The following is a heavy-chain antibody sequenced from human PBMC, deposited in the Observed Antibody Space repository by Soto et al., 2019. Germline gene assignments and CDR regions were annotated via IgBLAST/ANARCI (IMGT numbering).Heavy chain of an antibody. CDR2: IGAADDP. CDR1: GFTFSTYD. D-gene: IGHD2-8*01. J-gene: IGHJ6*02. CDR3: AKFRYCTNGVCYYYGMDV. V-gene: IGHV3-13*05. Sequence: GGSLRLSCAASGFTFSTYDMHWVCQATGKGLEWVSAIGAADDPYYSGSVKGRFTISRENAKSSLSLQMNSLRVGDTAVYYCAKFRYCTNGVCYYYGMDVWGQGTTVTVSS.